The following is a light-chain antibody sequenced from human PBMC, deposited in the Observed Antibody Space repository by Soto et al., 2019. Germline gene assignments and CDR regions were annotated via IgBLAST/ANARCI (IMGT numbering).Light chain of an antibody. CDR3: QQFGTIPFT. V-gene: IGKV3-20*01. Sequence: EIVVTQSPGTLSLSPGERATLACRASQSVSSTYLGWYQQKPGQAPRLLLSGASNRATGIPDRFSGSVSGTDFSHTISRLAREDFAVYYCQQFGTIPFTFGPGTKVDV. CDR2: GAS. CDR1: QSVSSTY. J-gene: IGKJ3*01.